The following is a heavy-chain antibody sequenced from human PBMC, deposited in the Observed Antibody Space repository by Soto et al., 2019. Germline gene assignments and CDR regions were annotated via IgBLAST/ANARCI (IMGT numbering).Heavy chain of an antibody. CDR1: GGTFSSYA. J-gene: IGHJ4*02. D-gene: IGHD6-19*01. CDR3: AIRTPYSSGWLYFDY. Sequence: QVQLVQSGAEVKKPGASVKVSCKASGGTFSSYAISWVRQAPGQGREWMGGIIPIFGTANYAQKFQGRVTITADESTSTAYMELSSLRSEDTAVYYCAIRTPYSSGWLYFDYWGQGTLVTVSS. V-gene: IGHV1-69*01. CDR2: IIPIFGTA.